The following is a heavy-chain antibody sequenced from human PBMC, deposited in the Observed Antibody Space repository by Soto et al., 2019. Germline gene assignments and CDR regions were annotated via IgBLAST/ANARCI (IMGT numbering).Heavy chain of an antibody. D-gene: IGHD2-15*01. J-gene: IGHJ5*02. Sequence: SMKLSCKASGYRILYYPLHWVSQAPGQRLEWMGWINLGNCNWQNSQNYQGRVTITGDYSATTVYLELSRHRSDDTAIYYCASELLFGGRCYVNTLDPLGQGIVVTV. CDR2: INLGNCNW. CDR3: ASELLFGGRCYVNTLDP. CDR1: GYRILYYP. V-gene: IGHV1-3*01.